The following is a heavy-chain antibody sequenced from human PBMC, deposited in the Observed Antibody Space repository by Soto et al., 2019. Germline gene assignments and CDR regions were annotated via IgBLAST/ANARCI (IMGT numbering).Heavy chain of an antibody. J-gene: IGHJ5*02. CDR2: ISSSSSYI. Sequence: LSCPASGFTFSSYSMNWVRQAPGKGLEWVSSISSSSSYIYYADSVKGRFTISRDNAKNSLYLQMNSLRAEDTAVYYCARDEARYSGATWSDPWDHGTLLSVSS. V-gene: IGHV3-21*01. D-gene: IGHD6-19*01. CDR1: GFTFSSYS. CDR3: ARDEARYSGATWSDP.